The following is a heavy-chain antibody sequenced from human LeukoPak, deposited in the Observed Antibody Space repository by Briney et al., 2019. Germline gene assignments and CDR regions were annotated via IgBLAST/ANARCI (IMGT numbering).Heavy chain of an antibody. J-gene: IGHJ5*02. CDR3: ARGLGYYGSGSYVHNWFAP. V-gene: IGHV4-4*07. CDR1: GGSISNYY. D-gene: IGHD3-10*01. CDR2: IYTSGST. Sequence: SETLSLTCTVSGGSISNYYWSWIRQPAGKGLEWIGRIYTSGSTNYNPSLKSRVTMSVDTSKNQFSLKLTSVTAADTAVYYCARGLGYYGSGSYVHNWFAPWGQGSLVTVSS.